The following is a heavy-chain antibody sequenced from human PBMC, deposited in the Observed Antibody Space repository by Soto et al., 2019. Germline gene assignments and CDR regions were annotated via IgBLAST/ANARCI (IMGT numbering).Heavy chain of an antibody. CDR1: GFTFISYG. CDR2: IWYDGSNK. D-gene: IGHD2-2*01. V-gene: IGHV3-33*01. Sequence: GGSLRLSCAASGFTFISYGMHWVRQAPGKGLEWVAVIWYDGSNKYYADSVKGRFTISRDNSKNTLYLQMNSLRAEDTAVYYCARDRNPIVVVPAAMLSGYFDYWGQGTLVTVSS. J-gene: IGHJ4*02. CDR3: ARDRNPIVVVPAAMLSGYFDY.